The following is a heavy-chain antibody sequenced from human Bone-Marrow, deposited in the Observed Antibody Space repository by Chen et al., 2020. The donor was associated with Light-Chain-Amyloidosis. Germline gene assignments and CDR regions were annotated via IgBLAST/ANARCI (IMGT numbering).Heavy chain of an antibody. D-gene: IGHD6-19*01. CDR1: GFTFSRFS. Sequence: EVQLLESGGDLAQPGGSLRLACAASGFTFSRFSMNWVRLAPGKGLEWVSTINDGGGSQYCVDSVSARVTLSSNNSKNVLYLQMNRLRADDTAIYFCAKDRTGRGWPNWLDPWGQGTLVVGSS. J-gene: IGHJ5*02. CDR2: INDGGGSQ. V-gene: IGHV3-23*01. CDR3: AKDRTGRGWPNWLDP.